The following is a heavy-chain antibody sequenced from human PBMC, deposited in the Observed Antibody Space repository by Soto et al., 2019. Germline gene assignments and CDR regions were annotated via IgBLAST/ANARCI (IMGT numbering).Heavy chain of an antibody. CDR1: GGSISSSSYY. D-gene: IGHD3-22*01. CDR3: ARQTGYYDSSGYFHY. V-gene: IGHV4-39*01. J-gene: IGHJ4*02. Sequence: QLQLQESGPGLVKPSETLSLTCTVSGGSISSSSYYWGWIRQPPGKGLEWIGSIFYSGSTYYNPSLTSPPTIAADSSKNRFSVSWNCVSVGGTAAYYCARQTGYYDSSGYFHYWGQGSLVTVSS. CDR2: IFYSGST.